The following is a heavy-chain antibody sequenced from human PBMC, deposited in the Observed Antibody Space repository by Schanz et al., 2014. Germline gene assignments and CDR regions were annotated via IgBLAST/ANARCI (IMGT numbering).Heavy chain of an antibody. CDR3: ASGEARVTSSGVVIVPMNV. CDR2: IHTGSGNT. D-gene: IGHD3-3*01. V-gene: IGHV1-3*04. Sequence: VQLVESGGGLVQPGGSLRLSCTASGFTFSDYWMSWVRQAPGQGPEWVGWIHTGSGNTKYSQKFEGRVTITRDTSASIVYMELSSLRSEDTAVFFCASGEARVTSSGVVIVPMNVWGKGTTVIVSS. CDR1: GFTFSDYW. J-gene: IGHJ6*03.